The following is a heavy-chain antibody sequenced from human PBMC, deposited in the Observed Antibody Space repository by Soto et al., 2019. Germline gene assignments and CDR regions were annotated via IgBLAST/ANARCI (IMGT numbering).Heavy chain of an antibody. CDR1: GFILSTYA. V-gene: IGHV3-30-3*01. J-gene: IGHJ6*02. CDR3: ARAGCDGGSCYTLVGLRYGMDV. Sequence: QVQLVESGGGVVQPGRSLRLSCAASGFILSTYAMYWVRQAPGKGLEWVAVISYDGNNKYYADSVKGRFTISRDNSKSTLYLQMYSLRAEDTAVYYCARAGCDGGSCYTLVGLRYGMDVWGQGTTVTVSS. CDR2: ISYDGNNK. D-gene: IGHD2-15*01.